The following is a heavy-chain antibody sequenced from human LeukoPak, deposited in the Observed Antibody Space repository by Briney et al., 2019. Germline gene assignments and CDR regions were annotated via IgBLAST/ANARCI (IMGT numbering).Heavy chain of an antibody. Sequence: GGSLRLSCAASGFTFSSYSMNWVRQAPGKGLEWVSYISSSSNTIYYADSVKGRFTISRDNAKNSLYLQMNSLRAEDTAVYYCARALGLEIDYWGQGTLVTVSS. V-gene: IGHV3-48*01. J-gene: IGHJ4*02. CDR2: ISSSSNTI. CDR3: ARALGLEIDY. CDR1: GFTFSSYS. D-gene: IGHD3-3*01.